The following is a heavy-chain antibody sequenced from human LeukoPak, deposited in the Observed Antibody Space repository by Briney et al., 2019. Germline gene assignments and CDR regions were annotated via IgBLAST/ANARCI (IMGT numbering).Heavy chain of an antibody. J-gene: IGHJ4*02. D-gene: IGHD6-19*01. CDR2: ISGGTT. CDR3: SRGSGWLSVY. Sequence: GGSLRLFCTASGFTFGDYLMSWFRQAPGKGLEWIGFISGGTTEYAASVKGRFTIPRDDSTSIAYRQMNSLTTEDTAVYYCSRGSGWLSVYWGQGTLVTVSS. CDR1: GFTFGDYL. V-gene: IGHV3-49*03.